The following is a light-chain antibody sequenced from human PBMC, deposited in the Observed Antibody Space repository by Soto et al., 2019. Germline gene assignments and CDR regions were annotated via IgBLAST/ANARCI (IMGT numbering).Light chain of an antibody. CDR3: QQYYRWPVT. Sequence: EIVMTQSPATLSVSPGERVTLSCRASQSVTSDLAWYQHKPGQAPRLLISGASSGAFGIPARFSGSGSGTEFTLTNTSLQSEDFAVYYCQQYYRWPVTFGGGTKVEI. J-gene: IGKJ4*01. CDR2: GAS. CDR1: QSVTSD. V-gene: IGKV3-15*01.